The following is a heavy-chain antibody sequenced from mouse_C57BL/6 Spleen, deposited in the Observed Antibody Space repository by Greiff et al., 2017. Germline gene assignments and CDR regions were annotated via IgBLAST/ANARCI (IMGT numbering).Heavy chain of an antibody. Sequence: QVQLQQPGAELVKPGASVKLSCKASGYTFTSYWMQWVKQRPGQGLEWIGEIDPSDSYTNYNQKFKGKAILTVDTSSSTAYMQLSSLTSEDSAVYYCARKSNYWYFDVWGTGTTVTVSS. D-gene: IGHD2-5*01. CDR1: GYTFTSYW. CDR3: ARKSNYWYFDV. V-gene: IGHV1-50*01. CDR2: IDPSDSYT. J-gene: IGHJ1*03.